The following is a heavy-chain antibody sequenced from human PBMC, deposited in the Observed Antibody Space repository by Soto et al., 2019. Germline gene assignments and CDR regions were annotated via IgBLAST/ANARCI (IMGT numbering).Heavy chain of an antibody. J-gene: IGHJ6*02. CDR1: GFTFSSYG. V-gene: IGHV3-30*18. D-gene: IGHD1-26*01. CDR2: ISYDGSNK. CDR3: AKDVVGGATPVLGDYYYYYGMDV. Sequence: QVQLVESGGGVVQPGRSLRLSCAASGFTFSSYGMHWVRQAPGKGLEWVAVISYDGSNKYYADSVKGRFTISRDNSKNTLYLQMNSLRSEDTAVYYCAKDVVGGATPVLGDYYYYYGMDVWGQGTTVTVSS.